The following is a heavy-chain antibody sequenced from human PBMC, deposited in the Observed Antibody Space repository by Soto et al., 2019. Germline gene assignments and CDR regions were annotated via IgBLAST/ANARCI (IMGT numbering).Heavy chain of an antibody. J-gene: IGHJ6*02. CDR1: GYTFTSYY. CDR3: ASTQGRITMVRGVNAYYYYGMDV. CDR2: INPSGGST. Sequence: QVQLVQSGAEVKKPGASVKVSCKASGYTFTSYYMHWVRQAPGQGLEWMGIINPSGGSTSYAQKFHGRVTMTRDTSTSTVYMELSSLRSEDTAVYYCASTQGRITMVRGVNAYYYYGMDVWGQGTTVTVSS. V-gene: IGHV1-46*01. D-gene: IGHD3-10*01.